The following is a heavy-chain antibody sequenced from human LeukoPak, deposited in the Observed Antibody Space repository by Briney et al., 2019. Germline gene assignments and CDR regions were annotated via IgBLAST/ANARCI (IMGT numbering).Heavy chain of an antibody. CDR2: IKQDGSEK. V-gene: IGHV3-7*01. D-gene: IGHD2/OR15-2a*01. CDR3: ARGGLRLSEYFQH. CDR1: GFTFSSYW. J-gene: IGHJ1*01. Sequence: VESGGGLVQPGGSLRLSCAASGFTFSSYWMSWVRQAPGKGLEWVANIKQDGSEKYYVDSVKGRFTISRDNAKNSLYLQMSSLRAEDTAVYYCARGGLRLSEYFQHWGQGTLVTVSS.